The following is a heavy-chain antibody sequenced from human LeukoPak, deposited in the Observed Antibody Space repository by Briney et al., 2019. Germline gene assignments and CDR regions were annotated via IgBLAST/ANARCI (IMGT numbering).Heavy chain of an antibody. CDR1: GYTFTSYY. Sequence: GASVKVSCKASGYTFTSYYMHWVRQAPGQGLEWMGIINPSGGSTSYAQKFQGRVTMTRDMSTSTVYMDLSSLRSEDTAVYYCVRGPWYNDFWSGYPLLGFDNWGQGTLVTVSS. D-gene: IGHD3-3*01. CDR3: VRGPWYNDFWSGYPLLGFDN. CDR2: INPSGGST. V-gene: IGHV1-46*01. J-gene: IGHJ4*02.